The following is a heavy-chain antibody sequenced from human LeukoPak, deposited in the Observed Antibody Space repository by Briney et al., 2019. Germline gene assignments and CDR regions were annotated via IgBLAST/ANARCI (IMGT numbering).Heavy chain of an antibody. Sequence: GGSLRLSCAASGFAVSSNYVSWVRQAPGKGLEWVSAISGSGGSTYYADSVKGRFTISRDNSKNTLYLQMNSLRAEDTAVYYCAKVLGHYDSSGYYPDYWGQGTLVTVSS. CDR1: GFAVSSNY. CDR2: ISGSGGST. V-gene: IGHV3-23*01. D-gene: IGHD3-22*01. J-gene: IGHJ4*02. CDR3: AKVLGHYDSSGYYPDY.